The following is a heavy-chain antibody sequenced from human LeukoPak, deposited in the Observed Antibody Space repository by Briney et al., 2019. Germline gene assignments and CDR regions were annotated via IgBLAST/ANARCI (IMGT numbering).Heavy chain of an antibody. CDR2: ISAYNGNT. J-gene: IGHJ6*02. CDR3: ARDLAEYSGSRNYYFYGMDV. CDR1: GYTFTSYG. V-gene: IGHV1-18*01. Sequence: ASVKVSCKASGYTFTSYGISWVRQGPGQGLEWMGWISAYNGNTNYAQKLQGRVTMTTDTSTSTAYMELRSLRSDDTAVYYCARDLAEYSGSRNYYFYGMDVWGQGTTVTVSS. D-gene: IGHD1-26*01.